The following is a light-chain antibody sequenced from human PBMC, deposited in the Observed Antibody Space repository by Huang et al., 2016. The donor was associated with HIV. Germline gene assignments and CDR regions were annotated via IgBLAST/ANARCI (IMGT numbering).Light chain of an antibody. J-gene: IGKJ1*01. Sequence: EIVMTQSPATLSVSPGERATLSCRASQSVSSNLAWYQQKPGQAPRLLLYAASARATGIPARFSGSGSGTEFTLTISSLQSEDFAVYYCHQYNNWPQTFGQGTKVEIK. CDR1: QSVSSN. CDR3: HQYNNWPQT. CDR2: AAS. V-gene: IGKV3-15*01.